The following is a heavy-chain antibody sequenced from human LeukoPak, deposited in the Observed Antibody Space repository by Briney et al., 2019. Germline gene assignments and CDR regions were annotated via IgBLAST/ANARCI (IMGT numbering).Heavy chain of an antibody. J-gene: IGHJ3*02. D-gene: IGHD6-19*01. CDR2: ILLILGTA. CDR1: EGTFSSYA. CDR3: ARDLYSSGWYDAFDI. Sequence: SVKVSCKASEGTFSSYAISWVRQAPGQGLERMGRILLILGTAKYAQKFQGRVTITTDESTSTAYMELSSLRSEDTAVYYCARDLYSSGWYDAFDIWGQGTMVTVSS. V-gene: IGHV1-69*05.